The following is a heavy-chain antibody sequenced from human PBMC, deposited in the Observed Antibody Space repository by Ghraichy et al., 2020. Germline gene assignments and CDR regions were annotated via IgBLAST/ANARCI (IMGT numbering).Heavy chain of an antibody. V-gene: IGHV3-72*01. CDR1: GFIFNDLY. CDR3: TRSVGRTEGNFDY. J-gene: IGHJ4*02. D-gene: IGHD3-10*01. Sequence: GGSLRLSCAASGFIFNDLYMDWVRQAPGKGLEWVGRSRNRANSYTTEYAASVKGRFTISRDDSENSLYLQMNSLKTEDTAVYYCTRSVGRTEGNFDYWGQGTLVTVSS. CDR2: SRNRANSYTT.